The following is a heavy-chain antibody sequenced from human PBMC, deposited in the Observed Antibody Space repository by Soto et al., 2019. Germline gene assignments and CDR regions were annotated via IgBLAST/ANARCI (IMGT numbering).Heavy chain of an antibody. CDR2: ISSSSSTI. V-gene: IGHV3-48*01. D-gene: IGHD6-13*01. J-gene: IGHJ6*03. CDR3: ARTPHSRSWLDYYYYYMDV. Sequence: EVPLLESGGCLVQPGGSLRLSCAASGFTFSSYSMNWVRQAPGKGLEWVSYISSSSSTIYYADSVKGRFTISRDNAKNSRYLQMNSLRAEDTAVYYCARTPHSRSWLDYYYYYMDVWGKGTTVTVSS. CDR1: GFTFSSYS.